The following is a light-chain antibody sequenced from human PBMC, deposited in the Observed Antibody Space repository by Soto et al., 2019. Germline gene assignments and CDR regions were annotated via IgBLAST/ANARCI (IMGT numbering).Light chain of an antibody. CDR3: GSYTSSSNYV. CDR1: IHYDF. V-gene: IGLV2-14*01. Sequence: QAVVTQPASVSGSPGQSITISCTGYIHYDFVSWYQQHPGKAPKLVIYEVTNRPSGTSDRFSGSKSGNTASLTISGLQTEDEADYYCGSYTSSSNYVFGTGTKLTVL. J-gene: IGLJ1*01. CDR2: EVT.